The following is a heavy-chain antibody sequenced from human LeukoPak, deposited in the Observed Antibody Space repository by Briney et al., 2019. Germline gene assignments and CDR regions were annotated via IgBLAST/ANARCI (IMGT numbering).Heavy chain of an antibody. J-gene: IGHJ5*02. D-gene: IGHD3-16*01. Sequence: ASVKVSCKTSGYSFTDYYMHWVRQAPGQGLEWMGWINPNSGRTSSAQKFQGRVTMTRDPSITTGYMEVTWLTSDDTAIYYCARADRLDGGPYLIGPWGQGTLVTVSS. CDR1: GYSFTDYY. CDR2: INPNSGRT. V-gene: IGHV1-2*02. CDR3: ARADRLDGGPYLIGP.